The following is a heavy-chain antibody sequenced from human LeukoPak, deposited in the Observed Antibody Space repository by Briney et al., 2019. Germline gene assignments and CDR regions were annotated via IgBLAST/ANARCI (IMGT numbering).Heavy chain of an antibody. V-gene: IGHV1-8*01. J-gene: IGHJ4*02. CDR2: MNPDSGNT. CDR1: GHTFTSSD. D-gene: IGHD6-13*01. CDR3: ARRIAAAGVGIVY. Sequence: ASVKVSCKASGHTFTSSDINWVRQATGQGLEWMGWMNPDSGNTGYAQKFQGRVTMTRNPSISTAYMELSSLTSEDTAVYYCARRIAAAGVGIVYWGQGTLVTVSS.